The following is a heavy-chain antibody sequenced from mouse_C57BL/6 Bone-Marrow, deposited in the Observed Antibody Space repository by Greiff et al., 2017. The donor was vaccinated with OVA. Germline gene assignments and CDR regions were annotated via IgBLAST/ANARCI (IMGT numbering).Heavy chain of an antibody. CDR1: GFTFSSYT. J-gene: IGHJ2*01. D-gene: IGHD2-1*01. CDR3: ARHRNYDYFDY. Sequence: EVNLVESGGGLVKPGGSLKLSCAASGFTFSSYTMSWVRQTPEKRLEWVATISGGGGNTYYPDSVKGRFTISRDNAKNTLYLQMSSLRSEDTALYYCARHRNYDYFDYWGQGTTLTVSS. CDR2: ISGGGGNT. V-gene: IGHV5-9*01.